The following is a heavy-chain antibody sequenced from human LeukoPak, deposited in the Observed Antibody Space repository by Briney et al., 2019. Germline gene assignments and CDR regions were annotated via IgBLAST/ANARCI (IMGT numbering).Heavy chain of an antibody. D-gene: IGHD3-10*01. CDR3: AKGGISMVRGNFDY. CDR2: ISWNSGSI. CDR1: GFTLDDYA. V-gene: IGHV3-9*01. Sequence: GGSLRLSCAASGFTLDDYAMHWVRQAPGKGLEWVSGISWNSGSIGYADSVKGRFTISRDNAKNSLYLQMNSLRTEDTALYYCAKGGISMVRGNFDYWGQGTLVTVSS. J-gene: IGHJ4*02.